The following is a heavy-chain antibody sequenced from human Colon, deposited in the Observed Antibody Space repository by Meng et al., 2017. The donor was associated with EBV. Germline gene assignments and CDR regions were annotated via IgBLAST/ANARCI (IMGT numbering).Heavy chain of an antibody. V-gene: IGHV4-30-4*01. J-gene: IGHJ4*02. CDR1: GGSINSGEYY. CDR2: IYYTGST. CDR3: ARNYYFDY. Sequence: QVVPQVSGPGLVQLSQTLSLTCTVSGGSINSGEYYWSWIRQPPGKGLEWIGYIYYTGSTYYNPSLKSRVTISMDTSKNQFSLRLSSVTAADTAVYYCARNYYFDYWGQGTLVTVSS.